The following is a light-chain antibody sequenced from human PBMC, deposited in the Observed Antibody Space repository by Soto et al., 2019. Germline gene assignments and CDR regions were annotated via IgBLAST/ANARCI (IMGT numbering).Light chain of an antibody. V-gene: IGKV3-15*01. J-gene: IGKJ5*01. CDR2: GAF. CDR1: QSVSSN. CDR3: QQYDKWPPIT. Sequence: EIVMTQSPATLSVSPGGRVTLSCRASQSVSSNLAWYQQKPGQAPRLLIYGAFTRATGIPARFSGSGSGTDFSLTISSPQSEDCAVYYCQQYDKWPPITFGQGTRLEIK.